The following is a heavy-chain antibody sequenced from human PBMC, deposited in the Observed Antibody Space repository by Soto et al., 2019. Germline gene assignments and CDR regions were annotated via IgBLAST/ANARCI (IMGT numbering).Heavy chain of an antibody. J-gene: IGHJ3*02. Sequence: ASVKVSCKASGGTFSSYAISWVRQAPGQGLEWMGGIIPIFGTANYAQKFQGRVTITADESTSTAYMELSSLRSEDTAVYYCARERGLGIRDYAFDIWGQGTMVTVSS. CDR1: GGTFSSYA. D-gene: IGHD7-27*01. CDR3: ARERGLGIRDYAFDI. V-gene: IGHV1-69*13. CDR2: IIPIFGTA.